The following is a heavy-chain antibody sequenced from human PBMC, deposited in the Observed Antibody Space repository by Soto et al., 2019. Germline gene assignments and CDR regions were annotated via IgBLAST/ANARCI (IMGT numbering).Heavy chain of an antibody. CDR2: ISYDGSNK. CDR1: GFPFSSYC. J-gene: IGHJ4*02. Sequence: GGSLRLSCAASGFPFSSYCMHWVRPAPGKGLEWVAVISYDGSNKYYADSVKGRFTISRDNSKNTLYLQMNSLRAEDTAVYYCAKDPTKLTTGGYFDYWGQGTLVTVSS. V-gene: IGHV3-30*18. CDR3: AKDPTKLTTGGYFDY. D-gene: IGHD4-17*01.